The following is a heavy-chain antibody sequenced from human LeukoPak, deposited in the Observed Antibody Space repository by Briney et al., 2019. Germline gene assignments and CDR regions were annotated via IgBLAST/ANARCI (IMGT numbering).Heavy chain of an antibody. CDR1: GFTFSSYG. CDR3: AKDRSGNYPYYFDY. J-gene: IGHJ4*02. V-gene: IGHV3-23*01. D-gene: IGHD1-26*01. Sequence: GGSLRLSCAASGFTFSSYGMSWVRQAPGKGLEWVSGISGRGGNTYYADSVKGRFTISRDNSKNTLYLQMNSLRAEDTAVYYCAKDRSGNYPYYFDYWGQGTLGTVSS. CDR2: ISGRGGNT.